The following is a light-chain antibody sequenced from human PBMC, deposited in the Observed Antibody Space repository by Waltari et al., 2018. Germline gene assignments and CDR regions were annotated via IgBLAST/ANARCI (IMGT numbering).Light chain of an antibody. CDR2: DEF. Sequence: EIVLTQSPGTLALSPGERATLSCRASQSVGRALAWYQQKPGQAPRLLIYDEFSRATGISDKFIGSGSGTDFTLTISRVEPEDFAVYFCQMYVRLPVTFGQGTKVEVK. V-gene: IGKV3-20*01. J-gene: IGKJ1*01. CDR1: QSVGRA. CDR3: QMYVRLPVT.